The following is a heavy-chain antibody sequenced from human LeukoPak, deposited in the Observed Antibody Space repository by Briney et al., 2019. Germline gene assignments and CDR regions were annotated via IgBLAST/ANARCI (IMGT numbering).Heavy chain of an antibody. CDR3: AGSNGDYVGEYNWFDP. CDR2: INSDGSST. V-gene: IGHV3-74*01. D-gene: IGHD4-17*01. Sequence: GSLRLSCAASGFTFSSYWMHWVRQAPGKGLVWVSRINSDGSSTSYADSVKGRFTISRDNAKNTLYLQMNSLRAENTAVYYCAGSNGDYVGEYNWFDPWGQGTLVTVSS. CDR1: GFTFSSYW. J-gene: IGHJ5*02.